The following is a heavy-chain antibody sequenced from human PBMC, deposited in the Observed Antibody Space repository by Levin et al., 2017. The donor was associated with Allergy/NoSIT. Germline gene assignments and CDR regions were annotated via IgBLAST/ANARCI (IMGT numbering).Heavy chain of an antibody. CDR1: GYTFTSYY. D-gene: IGHD3-3*01. J-gene: IGHJ6*03. Sequence: GESLKISCKASGYTFTSYYMHWVRQAPGQGLEWMGIINPSGGSTSYAQKFQGRVTMTRDTSTSTVYMELSSLRSEDTAVYYCARDRTAYYDFWSGYSHDMDVWGKGTTVTVSS. CDR3: ARDRTAYYDFWSGYSHDMDV. V-gene: IGHV1-46*01. CDR2: INPSGGST.